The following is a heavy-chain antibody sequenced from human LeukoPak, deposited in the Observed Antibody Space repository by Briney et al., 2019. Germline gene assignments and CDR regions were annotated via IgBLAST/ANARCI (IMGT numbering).Heavy chain of an antibody. CDR1: GFTFSGYS. V-gene: IGHV3-21*01. CDR2: ISSSSSYI. J-gene: IGHJ4*02. CDR3: ARGVVRYFDY. D-gene: IGHD3-9*01. Sequence: PGGSLRLSCAASGFTFSGYSMNWVRQAPGKGLEWVSSISSSSSYIYYADSVKGRFTISRDNAKNSLYPQMNSLRAEDTAVYYCARGVVRYFDYWGQGALVTVPS.